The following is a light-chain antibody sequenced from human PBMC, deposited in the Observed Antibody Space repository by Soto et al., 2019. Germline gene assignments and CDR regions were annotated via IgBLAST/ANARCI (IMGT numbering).Light chain of an antibody. CDR2: AVS. J-gene: IGKJ1*01. CDR1: QSITSY. Sequence: IQMTQSPSSLSASVGDRVTITCRASQSITSYLNWYQQKPGKAPKLLIYAVSNLQSGVPSRFSGSGSGTDFTLTISSLQPEDFATYYCQQTYSTPRTFGQGTKVEIK. V-gene: IGKV1-39*01. CDR3: QQTYSTPRT.